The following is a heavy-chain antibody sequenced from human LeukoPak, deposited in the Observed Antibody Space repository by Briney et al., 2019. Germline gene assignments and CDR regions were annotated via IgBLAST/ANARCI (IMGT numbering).Heavy chain of an antibody. Sequence: PSETLSRTCTVSGGSISNYYWSWIRQSPEKGLEWIGYVFYSGSTEYNPSLRSRVTISIDTSKNEFSLKLSSVTAADTAVYHCARALPRSYTFGSSFDLWGQGTLVTVSS. D-gene: IGHD3-16*02. V-gene: IGHV4-59*01. CDR2: VFYSGST. CDR1: GGSISNYY. J-gene: IGHJ4*02. CDR3: ARALPRSYTFGSSFDL.